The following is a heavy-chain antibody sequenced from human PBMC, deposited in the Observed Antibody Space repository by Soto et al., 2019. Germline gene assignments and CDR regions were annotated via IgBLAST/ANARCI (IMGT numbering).Heavy chain of an antibody. CDR3: ARDVEAAAGPPYSDY. CDR2: ISYDGSNK. V-gene: IGHV3-30-3*01. J-gene: IGHJ4*02. D-gene: IGHD6-13*01. CDR1: GFTFSNYG. Sequence: GGSLRLSCAASGFTFSNYGMNWVRQAPGKGLEWVAVISYDGSNKYYADSVKGRFTISRDNSKNTLYLQMNSLRAEDTAVYYCARDVEAAAGPPYSDYWGQGTLVTVSS.